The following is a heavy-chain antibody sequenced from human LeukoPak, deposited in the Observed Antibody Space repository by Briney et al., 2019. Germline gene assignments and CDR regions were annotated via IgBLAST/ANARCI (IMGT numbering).Heavy chain of an antibody. V-gene: IGHV3-30-3*01. CDR3: ARDGFPYCSSTSCYFDQ. CDR1: GFTFSNYA. Sequence: PGRSLRLSCAASGFTFSNYAMHWVRQAPGKGLEWVAVISYDGSNKYYADSVKGRFTISRDNSKNTLYLQMNSLRAEDTAVYYCARDGFPYCSSTSCYFDQWGQGTLVTVSS. D-gene: IGHD2-2*01. J-gene: IGHJ4*02. CDR2: ISYDGSNK.